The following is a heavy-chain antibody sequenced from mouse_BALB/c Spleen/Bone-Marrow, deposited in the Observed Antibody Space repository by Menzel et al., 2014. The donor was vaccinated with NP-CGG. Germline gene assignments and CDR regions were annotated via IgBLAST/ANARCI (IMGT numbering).Heavy chain of an antibody. Sequence: EVQLQQSGPELVKPGASMKISCKASGYSFTGYTMNWVKQSHGKNPEWIGLINPYNGGTSYNQKFKGKATLTVDKSSSTAYMELLSLTSEDSAVYYCARWDYYGYAMDYWGQGTSVTVSS. J-gene: IGHJ4*01. CDR2: INPYNGGT. CDR3: ARWDYYGYAMDY. CDR1: GYSFTGYT. V-gene: IGHV1-18*01. D-gene: IGHD1-1*01.